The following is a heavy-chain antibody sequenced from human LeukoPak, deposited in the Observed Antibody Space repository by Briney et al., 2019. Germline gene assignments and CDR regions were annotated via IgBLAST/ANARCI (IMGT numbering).Heavy chain of an antibody. CDR3: ATHPLLDY. D-gene: IGHD3-16*02. V-gene: IGHV4-39*01. CDR2: IYYSGST. CDR1: GGSISSSSYY. Sequence: PSETLSLTCTVSGGSISSSSYYWGWIRQPPGKGLEWMGSIYYSGSTYYNPSLKSRVSISVDPSKSQFSLKLTSVTAADTAVYYCATHPLLDYWGQGSLVTVSS. J-gene: IGHJ4*02.